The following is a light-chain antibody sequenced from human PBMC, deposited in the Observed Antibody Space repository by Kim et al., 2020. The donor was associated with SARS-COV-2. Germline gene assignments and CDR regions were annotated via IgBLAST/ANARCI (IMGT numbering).Light chain of an antibody. J-gene: IGLJ3*02. CDR1: NIGSKS. CDR2: YDS. V-gene: IGLV3-21*04. CDR3: QEGDSSSDHPV. Sequence: SYELTQPPSVSVAPGKTARITCGGNNIGSKSVHWYQQKPGQAPVLVIYYDSDRPSGIPERFSGSNSGNTATLTISRVEAGDEADYYCQEGDSSSDHPVFG.